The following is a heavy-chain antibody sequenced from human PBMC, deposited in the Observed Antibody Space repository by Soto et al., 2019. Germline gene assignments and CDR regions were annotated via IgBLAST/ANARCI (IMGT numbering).Heavy chain of an antibody. CDR3: ARDRGSDEPSDY. D-gene: IGHD3-10*01. CDR2: VWHDGKTK. V-gene: IGHV3-33*01. J-gene: IGHJ4*02. Sequence: QVQLVESGGGVVQPERSLRLSCAASGFTFSNYGMHWVRQAPGKGLEWVAVVWHDGKTKYYADSVEGRFTISRDNSRNTLFLQMNSLRAEDTAVYHCARDRGSDEPSDYWGQGTLVTVSS. CDR1: GFTFSNYG.